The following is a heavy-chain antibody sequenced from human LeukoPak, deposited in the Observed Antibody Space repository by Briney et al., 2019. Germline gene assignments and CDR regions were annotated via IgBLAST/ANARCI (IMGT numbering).Heavy chain of an antibody. Sequence: SETLSLTCAVYGGSFNTFYWTWIRQPPGKGLEWIGEINHIGSTHYNPSLRSRVTMSVDTSKNQFSLKMTSVSAADTAVYYCASRGHDYSDYGGWFDPWGQGTPVTVSS. D-gene: IGHD4-17*01. CDR3: ASRGHDYSDYGGWFDP. V-gene: IGHV4-34*01. CDR2: INHIGST. CDR1: GGSFNTFY. J-gene: IGHJ5*02.